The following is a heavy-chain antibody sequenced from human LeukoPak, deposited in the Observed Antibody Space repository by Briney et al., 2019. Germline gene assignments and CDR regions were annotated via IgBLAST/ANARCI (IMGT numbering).Heavy chain of an antibody. V-gene: IGHV3-64*04. CDR3: AKSGDYGDYGSFYYYYGMDV. D-gene: IGHD4-17*01. J-gene: IGHJ6*02. CDR2: ISDSGGST. CDR1: GFPFSSYA. Sequence: GGSLRLSCSASGFPFSSYAMHWVRQAPGKGLEYVSAISDSGGSTYYADSVKGRFTISRDNSKNTLYLQMNGLRAEDTAVYYCAKSGDYGDYGSFYYYYGMDVWGQGTTVTVSS.